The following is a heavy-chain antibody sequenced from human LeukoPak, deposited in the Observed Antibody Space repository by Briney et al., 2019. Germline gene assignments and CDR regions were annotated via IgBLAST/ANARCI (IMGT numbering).Heavy chain of an antibody. CDR3: ATTGYSSGWYEVDP. CDR1: GYTFTSYC. CDR2: ISAYNGDT. V-gene: IGHV1-18*01. D-gene: IGHD6-19*01. Sequence: GASVKVSCKASGYTFTSYCITWVRQAPGQGLEWMGWISAYNGDTNYTQKFQGRLTMTTDASTSTAYMELRSLRSDDTAVYYCATTGYSSGWYEVDPWGQGTLVTVSS. J-gene: IGHJ5*02.